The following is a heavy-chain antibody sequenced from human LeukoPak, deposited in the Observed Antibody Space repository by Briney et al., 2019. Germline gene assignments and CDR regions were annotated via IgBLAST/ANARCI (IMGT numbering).Heavy chain of an antibody. J-gene: IGHJ6*03. Sequence: SETLSLTCTVSGGSISSSSYYWGWIRQPPGKGLEWTGEINHSGSTNYNPSLKSRVTISVDTSKNQFSLKLSSVTAADTAVYYCARARGCSSTSCQYYYYYYMDVWGKGTTVTVSS. V-gene: IGHV4-39*07. D-gene: IGHD2-2*01. CDR2: INHSGST. CDR1: GGSISSSSYY. CDR3: ARARGCSSTSCQYYYYYYMDV.